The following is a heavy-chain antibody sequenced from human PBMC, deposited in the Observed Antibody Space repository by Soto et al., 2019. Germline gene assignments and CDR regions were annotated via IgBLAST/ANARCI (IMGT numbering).Heavy chain of an antibody. CDR2: ISYDGSNK. CDR1: GFTFSSYA. Sequence: QVQLVESGGGVVQPGRSLRLSCAASGFTFSSYAMHWVRQAPGKGLEWVAVISYDGSNKYYADSVKGRFTISRDNSKNTLYLQMNSLRAEDTAVYYCARESHSSGWFFDYWGQGTLVTFSS. D-gene: IGHD6-19*01. V-gene: IGHV3-30-3*01. J-gene: IGHJ4*02. CDR3: ARESHSSGWFFDY.